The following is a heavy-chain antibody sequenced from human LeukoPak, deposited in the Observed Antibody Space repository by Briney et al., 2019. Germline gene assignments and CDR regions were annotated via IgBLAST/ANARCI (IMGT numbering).Heavy chain of an antibody. V-gene: IGHV1-18*01. CDR2: ISAYNGNT. CDR3: ARGVTLCGDCYSY. Sequence: ASVKVSCKASGYTFTSYGISWVRQAPGQGLEWMGWISAYNGNTNYAQKLQGRVTMTWDMSTSTVYMELSSLRSEDTAVYYCARGVTLCGDCYSYWGQGTLVTISS. J-gene: IGHJ4*02. D-gene: IGHD2-21*02. CDR1: GYTFTSYG.